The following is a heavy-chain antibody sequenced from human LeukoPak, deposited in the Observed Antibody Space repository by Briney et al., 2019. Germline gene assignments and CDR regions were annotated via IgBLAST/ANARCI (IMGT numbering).Heavy chain of an antibody. CDR2: ISSSSSYI. CDR3: ARGFGLVAALCDY. J-gene: IGHJ4*02. D-gene: IGHD2-15*01. CDR1: GFSFSSYG. Sequence: GGSLRLSCEGSGFSFSSYGMNWVRQAPGKGLEWVSSISSSSSYIYYADSVKGRFTISRDNAKNSLYLQMNSLRAEDTAVYYCARGFGLVAALCDYWGQGTLVTVSS. V-gene: IGHV3-21*04.